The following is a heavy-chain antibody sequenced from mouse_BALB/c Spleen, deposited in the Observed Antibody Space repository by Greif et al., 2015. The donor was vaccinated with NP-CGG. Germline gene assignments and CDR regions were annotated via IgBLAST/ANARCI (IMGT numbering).Heavy chain of an antibody. CDR3: VRDYYGSSSWFAY. D-gene: IGHD1-1*01. CDR2: IWTGGGT. Sequence: VQLVESGPGLVAPSQSLSITCTVSGFSLTSYDISWIRQPPGKGLEWLEVIWTGGGTNYNSAFMSRPSISKDNSKSQVFLKMNSLQTDDTAIYYCVRDYYGSSSWFAYWGQGTLVTVSA. CDR1: GFSLTSYD. J-gene: IGHJ3*01. V-gene: IGHV2-9-2*01.